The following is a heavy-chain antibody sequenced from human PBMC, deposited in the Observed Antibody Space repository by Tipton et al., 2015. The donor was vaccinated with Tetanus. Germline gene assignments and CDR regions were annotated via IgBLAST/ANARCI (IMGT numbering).Heavy chain of an antibody. D-gene: IGHD6-19*01. CDR1: GGSINSYY. CDR3: ARHSGWYNFYNGMDV. J-gene: IGHJ6*02. V-gene: IGHV4-59*08. CDR2: IYFSGHT. Sequence: LRLSCTVSGGSINSYYWSWLRLPPGKALEWIGYIYFSGHTKYSPSLNSRVTMSVDTSNNQFSLGLTSVNEADTAIYYCARHSGWYNFYNGMDVWGQGTTVTVSS.